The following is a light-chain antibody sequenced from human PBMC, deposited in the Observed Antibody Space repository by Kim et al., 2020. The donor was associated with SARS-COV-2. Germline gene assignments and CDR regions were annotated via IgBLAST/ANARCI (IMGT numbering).Light chain of an antibody. Sequence: QSALTQPASVSGSPGQSITISCTGTNRDVGSYQLVSWFQQHPGKAPKLIIYEVTKRPSGVADRFSASKSGNTASLTISGLQAEDEAHYYCSSYAATLTPYWVFGGGTQLTVL. CDR2: EVT. CDR1: NRDVGSYQL. V-gene: IGLV2-23*02. CDR3: SSYAATLTPYWV. J-gene: IGLJ3*02.